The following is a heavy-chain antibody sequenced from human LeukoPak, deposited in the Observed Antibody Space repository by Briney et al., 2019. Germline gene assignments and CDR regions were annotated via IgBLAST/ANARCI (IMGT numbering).Heavy chain of an antibody. Sequence: GESLKISCKGSGYSFTSYWIGWVRQMPGKGLEWMGIIYPGYSDTRYSPSFQGQVTISADKSISTAYLQWSSLKASDTAMYYCARHERLRLGELSPNFDYWGQGTLVTVSS. D-gene: IGHD3-16*02. V-gene: IGHV5-51*01. CDR3: ARHERLRLGELSPNFDY. CDR1: GYSFTSYW. J-gene: IGHJ4*02. CDR2: IYPGYSDT.